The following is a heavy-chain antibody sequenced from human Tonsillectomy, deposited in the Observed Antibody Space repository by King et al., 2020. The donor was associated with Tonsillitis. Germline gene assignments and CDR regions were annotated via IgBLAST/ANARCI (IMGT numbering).Heavy chain of an antibody. CDR1: GFTFSSYD. D-gene: IGHD5-12*01. J-gene: IGHJ1*01. CDR3: ARWAASGYEC. CDR2: IWYDGSEK. Sequence: VQLVESGGGVVQPGRSLRLSCAASGFTFSSYDMHLVRQAPGKGLEWVAVIWYDGSEKYYADSVKGRFTVSRDNSKNTLFLQMNSLRAEDTAVYYCARWAASGYECWGQGTLVTVSS. V-gene: IGHV3-33*01.